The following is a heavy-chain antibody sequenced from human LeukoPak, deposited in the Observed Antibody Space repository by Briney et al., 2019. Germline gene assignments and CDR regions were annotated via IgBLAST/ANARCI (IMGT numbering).Heavy chain of an antibody. CDR3: ARDSGVDYFDY. Sequence: GGSLRLSCAASGFTFSSYEMNWVRQAPGKGLEWVSYISSSGSTIYYADSVKGRFTISRDNAKNSLYLQMNSLRAEDTAVYYCARDSGVDYFDYWGQGTLVTVSS. D-gene: IGHD3-10*01. V-gene: IGHV3-48*03. CDR2: ISSSGSTI. J-gene: IGHJ4*02. CDR1: GFTFSSYE.